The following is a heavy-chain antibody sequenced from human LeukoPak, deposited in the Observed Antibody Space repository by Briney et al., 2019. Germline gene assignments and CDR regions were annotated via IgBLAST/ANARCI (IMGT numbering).Heavy chain of an antibody. V-gene: IGHV1-69*13. D-gene: IGHD4-11*01. J-gene: IGHJ6*03. CDR2: IIPIFGTA. CDR3: ARSYAPATVTYYYMDV. Sequence: ASVKVSCKASGYTFTSYAISWVRQAPGQGLEWMGGIIPIFGTANYAQKFQGRVTITADESTSTAYMELSSLRSEDTAVYYCARSYAPATVTYYYMDVWGKGTTVTVSS. CDR1: GYTFTSYA.